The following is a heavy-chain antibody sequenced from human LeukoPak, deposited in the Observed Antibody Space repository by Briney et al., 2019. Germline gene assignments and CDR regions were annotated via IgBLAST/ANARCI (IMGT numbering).Heavy chain of an antibody. J-gene: IGHJ4*02. D-gene: IGHD5-12*01. CDR3: ARGLGGYDSGAFEY. CDR1: GGSISSGDYY. Sequence: SQTLSLTCTVSGGSISSGDYYWSWIRQPPGKGLEWIGYIYYSGSTYYNPSLKSRVTISVDTSKNQFSLKLSSVTAADTAVYYCARGLGGYDSGAFEYWGQGTLVTVSS. V-gene: IGHV4-30-4*01. CDR2: IYYSGST.